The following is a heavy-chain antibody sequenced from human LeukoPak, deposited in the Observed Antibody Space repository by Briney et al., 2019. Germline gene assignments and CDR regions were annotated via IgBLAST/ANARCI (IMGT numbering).Heavy chain of an antibody. CDR1: GGSISSYY. CDR2: IYYSGST. CDR3: ARSSGGYKGDAFDI. V-gene: IGHV4-59*12. Sequence: SETLSLTCTVSGGSISSYYWSWIRQPPGKGLEWIGSIYYSGSTYDNPSLKSRVTILVDTSKNQFSLKLSSVTAADTAVYYCARSSGGYKGDAFDIWGQGTVVTASS. D-gene: IGHD1-26*01. J-gene: IGHJ3*02.